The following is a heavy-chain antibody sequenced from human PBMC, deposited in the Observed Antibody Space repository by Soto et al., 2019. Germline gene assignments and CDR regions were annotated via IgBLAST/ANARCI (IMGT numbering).Heavy chain of an antibody. J-gene: IGHJ4*02. V-gene: IGHV3-23*01. CDR2: ISGSGGST. D-gene: IGHD4-17*01. Sequence: PRGSLRLSCSASGFTFSSYAMHWVRQAPGKGLEWVSAISGSGGSTYYADSVKGRFTISRDNSKNTLYLQMNSLRAEDTAVYYCATTTVTTPYYFDYWGQGTLVTVSS. CDR3: ATTTVTTPYYFDY. CDR1: GFTFSSYA.